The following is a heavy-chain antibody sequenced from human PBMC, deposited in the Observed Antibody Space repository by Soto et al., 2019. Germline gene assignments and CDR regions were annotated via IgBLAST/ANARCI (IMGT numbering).Heavy chain of an antibody. CDR1: VGSISSYY. Sequence: PSETLSLTCTVSVGSISSYYWSWIRQPPGKGLEWIGYIYYSGSTNYNPSLKSRVTISVDTSKNQFSLKLSSVTAADTAVYYCARHVIDFWSGYYTFLNNWFDPWGQGTLVTVSS. D-gene: IGHD3-3*01. J-gene: IGHJ5*02. CDR3: ARHVIDFWSGYYTFLNNWFDP. CDR2: IYYSGST. V-gene: IGHV4-59*08.